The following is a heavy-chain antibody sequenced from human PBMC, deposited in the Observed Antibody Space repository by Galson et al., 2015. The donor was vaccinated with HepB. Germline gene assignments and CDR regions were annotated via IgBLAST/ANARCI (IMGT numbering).Heavy chain of an antibody. D-gene: IGHD5-18*01. Sequence: ETLSLTCTVSGGSIRSYYWSWIRQPPGKGLEWLGYIYNNGATNYNPSLKSRVTISVDTSKNHFSLKLNSVTAADTAVYYCARTTMVAYYFDCWGQGTLVTVSS. J-gene: IGHJ4*02. CDR3: ARTTMVAYYFDC. CDR2: IYNNGAT. V-gene: IGHV4-59*01. CDR1: GGSIRSYY.